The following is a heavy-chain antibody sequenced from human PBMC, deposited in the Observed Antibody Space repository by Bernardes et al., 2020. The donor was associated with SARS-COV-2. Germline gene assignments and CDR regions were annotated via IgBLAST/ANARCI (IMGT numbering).Heavy chain of an antibody. CDR1: GGSISSGSYY. CDR3: ARAYTVMVGRYFDY. V-gene: IGHV4-61*09. D-gene: IGHD5-18*01. CDR2: IYTSGTT. Sequence: SETLSLTCTVSGGSISSGSYYWTWIRQPAGKGLEWIGHIYTSGTTNYNPSLKSRVTISVDTSKNQFSLKLTSVTAADTAMYYCARAYTVMVGRYFDYWGQGTLVTVSS. J-gene: IGHJ4*02.